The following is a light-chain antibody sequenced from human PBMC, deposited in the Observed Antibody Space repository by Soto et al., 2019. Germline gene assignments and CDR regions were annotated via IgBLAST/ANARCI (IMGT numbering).Light chain of an antibody. J-gene: IGKJ1*01. Sequence: DVQMTQSASTLSASVGDRVTITCRASQSISSWLAWYQQKPGKAPKLLIYKASSLESGVPSRFRGSGSGTESTLTISSLPPDDFESYYCQQYNSYSRTFGQGTKVDIK. CDR2: KAS. CDR3: QQYNSYSRT. CDR1: QSISSW. V-gene: IGKV1-5*03.